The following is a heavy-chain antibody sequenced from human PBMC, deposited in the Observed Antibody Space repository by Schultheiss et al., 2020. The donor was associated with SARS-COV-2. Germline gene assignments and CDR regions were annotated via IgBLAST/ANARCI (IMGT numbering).Heavy chain of an antibody. CDR2: IYTSGST. CDR3: ARDLGPNWFDP. D-gene: IGHD7-27*01. J-gene: IGHJ5*02. CDR1: GGSISSSSYY. V-gene: IGHV4-61*02. Sequence: SETLSLTCTVSGGSISSSSYYWSWIRQPAGKGLEWIGRIYTSGSTNYNPSLKSRVTMSVDTSKNQFSLKLSSVTAADTAVYYCARDLGPNWFDPWGQGTLVTVSS.